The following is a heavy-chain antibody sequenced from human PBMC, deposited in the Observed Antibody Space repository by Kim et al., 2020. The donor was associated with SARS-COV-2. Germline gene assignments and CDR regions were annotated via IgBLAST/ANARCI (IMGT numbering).Heavy chain of an antibody. J-gene: IGHJ4*02. D-gene: IGHD3-10*01. CDR3: AGHAVRFGGLGSHYYFDS. CDR1: GASISSSTYY. Sequence: SETLSLTCTVSGASISSSTYYWGWIRQSPGKGLQWIGSMSSSGSHSYNPSLTGRVSISVDTSQNQFSLNLNSLGDADTAVYYCAGHAVRFGGLGSHYYFDSWGQGTLVTVSS. V-gene: IGHV4-39*01. CDR2: MSSSGSH.